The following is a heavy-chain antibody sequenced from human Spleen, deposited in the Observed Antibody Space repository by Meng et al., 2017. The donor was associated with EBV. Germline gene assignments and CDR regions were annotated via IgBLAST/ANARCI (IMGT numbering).Heavy chain of an antibody. V-gene: IGHV4-34*01. CDR3: ARRPDYYDSSGYPYPIDY. CDR2: INHSGST. CDR1: GWSFSAYY. D-gene: IGHD3-22*01. J-gene: IGHJ4*02. Sequence: QVQLQHGGAGLLKPSETLSLTCAVYGWSFSAYYWSWIRQPPGKGLEWIGEINHSGSTNYNPSLKSRVTISVDTSKNQFSLKLSSVTAADTAVYYCARRPDYYDSSGYPYPIDYWGQGTLVTVSS.